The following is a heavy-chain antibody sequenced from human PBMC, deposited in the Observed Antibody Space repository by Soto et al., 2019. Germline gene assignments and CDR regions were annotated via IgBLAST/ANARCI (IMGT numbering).Heavy chain of an antibody. D-gene: IGHD2-15*01. V-gene: IGHV4-34*01. Sequence: PSETLSLTCAVYGGSFSGYYWSWIRQPPGKGLEWIGEINHSGSTDYNPSLKSRVTISVDTSKNQFSLKLSSVTAADTAVYYCARGQGVVVAAIRYYGMDVWGQGTTVTVSS. CDR2: INHSGST. CDR3: ARGQGVVVAAIRYYGMDV. J-gene: IGHJ6*02. CDR1: GGSFSGYY.